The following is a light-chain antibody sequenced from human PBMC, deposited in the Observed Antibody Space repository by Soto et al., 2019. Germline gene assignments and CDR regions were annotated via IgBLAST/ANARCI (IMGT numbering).Light chain of an antibody. CDR3: AAWVDSLSVYV. CDR2: RHN. V-gene: IGLV1-47*01. J-gene: IGLJ1*01. Sequence: QTALTQPPSASATPGQPVTISCSGSISNIGSNPVYWHQQLPGTAPKLLNFRHNQRTSGVPDRFSDYKPRTSASLAINCLRSEYEADYYCAAWVDSLSVYVFGTGTKVTVL. CDR1: ISNIGSNP.